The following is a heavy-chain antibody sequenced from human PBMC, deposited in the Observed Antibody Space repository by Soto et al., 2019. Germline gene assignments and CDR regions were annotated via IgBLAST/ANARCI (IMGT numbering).Heavy chain of an antibody. CDR1: GFTFSSYA. CDR2: ISYDGSNK. V-gene: IGHV3-30-3*01. D-gene: IGHD2-2*01. CDR3: ARDWALIVVVPAAMRYYYYGMDV. Sequence: PGGSLRLSCAASGFTFSSYAMHWVRQAPGKGLEWVAVISYDGSNKYYADSVKGRFTISRDNSKNTLYLQMNSLRAEDTAVYYCARDWALIVVVPAAMRYYYYGMDVWGQGTTVTVSS. J-gene: IGHJ6*02.